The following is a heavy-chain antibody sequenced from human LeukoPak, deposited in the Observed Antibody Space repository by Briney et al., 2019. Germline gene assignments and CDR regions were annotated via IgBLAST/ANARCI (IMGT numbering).Heavy chain of an antibody. CDR3: ARDWIFYDSSDYHY. D-gene: IGHD3-22*01. Sequence: GGSLRLSCAASGFTFSSYVVTWVRQAAGKGLEWGSGIRGRGDNPHYPVSMKARFPISRDNSKHTLLLQMNSLRAEDTAVYYCARDWIFYDSSDYHYWGQGTLVTGSS. V-gene: IGHV3-23*01. CDR1: GFTFSSYV. J-gene: IGHJ4*02. CDR2: IRGRGDNP.